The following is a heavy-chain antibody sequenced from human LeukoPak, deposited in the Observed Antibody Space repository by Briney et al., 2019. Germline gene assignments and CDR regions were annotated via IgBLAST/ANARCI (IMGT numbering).Heavy chain of an antibody. CDR3: ATGNGRFLEWLLSVPWFDP. CDR1: GYTLTELS. J-gene: IGHJ5*02. Sequence: ASVKVSCKVSGYTLTELSMHWVRQAPGKGLEWMGGFDPEDGETIYAQKFQGRVTMTEDTSTDTAYMELSSLRSEDTAVYYCATGNGRFLEWLLSVPWFDPWGQGTLVTVSS. D-gene: IGHD3-3*01. CDR2: FDPEDGET. V-gene: IGHV1-24*01.